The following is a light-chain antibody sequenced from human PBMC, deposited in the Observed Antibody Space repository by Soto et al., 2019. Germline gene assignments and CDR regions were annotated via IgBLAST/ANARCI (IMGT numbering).Light chain of an antibody. CDR3: ASWDDRVEVV. V-gene: IGLV1-47*01. J-gene: IGLJ2*01. Sequence: QSVLTQPPSASGTPGQRVTISCSGSSSKIGGGYKFWYQQFPGTAPKLLLYRNDQRPSGVPGLFSGSKSGASASLTISGLRDEDAADYYCASWDDRVEVVFGGGTKLTVL. CDR1: SSKIGGGY. CDR2: RND.